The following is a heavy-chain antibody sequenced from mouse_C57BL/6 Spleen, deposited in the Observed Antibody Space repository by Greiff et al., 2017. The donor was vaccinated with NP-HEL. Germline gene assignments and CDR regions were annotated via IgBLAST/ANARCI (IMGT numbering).Heavy chain of an antibody. CDR1: GYTFTSYW. D-gene: IGHD1-1*01. V-gene: IGHV1-7*01. Sequence: QVQLQQSGADLAKPGASVKLSCKASGYTFTSYWMHWVNQRPGQGLEWIGYINPSSGYTKYNQKFKDKATLTEDKSSSTAYMQLSSLTYEDSAVYYCAGETYYGSSYVRFAYWGQGTLVTVSA. J-gene: IGHJ3*01. CDR2: INPSSGYT. CDR3: AGETYYGSSYVRFAY.